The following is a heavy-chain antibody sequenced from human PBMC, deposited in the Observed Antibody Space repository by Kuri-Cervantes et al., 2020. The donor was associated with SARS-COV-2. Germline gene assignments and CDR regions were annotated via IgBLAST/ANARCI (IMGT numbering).Heavy chain of an antibody. V-gene: IGHV3-30*18. CDR1: GFTFSSYG. Sequence: GESLKISCAASGFTFSSYGMHWVRQAPGKGLEWVAVISYDGSNKYYADSVKGRFTISRDNSKNTLYLQMNSLRVEDTAVYYCAKDQSARYYDSSGLFDYWGQGTLVTVSS. D-gene: IGHD3-22*01. CDR2: ISYDGSNK. J-gene: IGHJ4*02. CDR3: AKDQSARYYDSSGLFDY.